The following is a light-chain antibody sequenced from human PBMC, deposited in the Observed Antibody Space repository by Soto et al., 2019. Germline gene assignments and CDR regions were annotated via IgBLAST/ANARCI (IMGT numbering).Light chain of an antibody. CDR2: AAS. CDR3: LQDYNYPHT. V-gene: IGKV1-8*01. CDR1: QGISSY. J-gene: IGKJ1*01. Sequence: AIRMTQSPSSLSASTGDRVTITCRASQGISSYLAWYQQKPGKAPKLLIYAASTLQSGVPSRFSGSGSGTDFTLTISCLQSEDFATYYCLQDYNYPHTFGQGTKVDIK.